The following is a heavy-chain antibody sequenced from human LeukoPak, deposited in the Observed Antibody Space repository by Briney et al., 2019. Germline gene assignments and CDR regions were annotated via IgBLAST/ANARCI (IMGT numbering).Heavy chain of an antibody. V-gene: IGHV3-30*02. D-gene: IGHD2-2*02. J-gene: IGHJ6*03. CDR1: GFTFSSYG. Sequence: PGGSLRLSCAASGFTFSSYGMHWVRQAPGKGLEWVAFIRYDGSNKYYADSVKGRFTISRDNSKNTLYLQMNSLRAEDTAVYYCAKNQYQLLYGTDYYYYYMDVWGKGTTVTASS. CDR3: AKNQYQLLYGTDYYYYYMDV. CDR2: IRYDGSNK.